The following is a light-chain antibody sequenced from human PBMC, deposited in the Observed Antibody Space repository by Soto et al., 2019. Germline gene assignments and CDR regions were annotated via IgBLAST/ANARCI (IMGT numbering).Light chain of an antibody. V-gene: IGKV2-28*01. CDR1: QSLLHSNGYNY. J-gene: IGKJ1*01. CDR2: LGS. Sequence: DLVMTQSPLSLPVTPGEPASISCRSSQSLLHSNGYNYLDWYLQKPGQSAQLLIYLGSNRASGVPDRFSGSGSGTDFTLKISRVEAEDVGVYYCMQPLQSWTFGQGTKVEIK. CDR3: MQPLQSWT.